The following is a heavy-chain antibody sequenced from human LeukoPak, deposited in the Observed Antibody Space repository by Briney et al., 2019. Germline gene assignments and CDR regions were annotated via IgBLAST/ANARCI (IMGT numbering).Heavy chain of an antibody. CDR3: ARVGTTGAPADN. Sequence: ASVKVSCKASGYIFTTYYMHWLRQAPGQGPEWMGIINPRGGSTDYAQKFQGRVTMTSDTSTSTVYMELKSLRSEDTAVYFCARVGTTGAPADNWGQGTLVTVSP. V-gene: IGHV1-46*01. D-gene: IGHD4-11*01. J-gene: IGHJ4*02. CDR2: INPRGGST. CDR1: GYIFTTYY.